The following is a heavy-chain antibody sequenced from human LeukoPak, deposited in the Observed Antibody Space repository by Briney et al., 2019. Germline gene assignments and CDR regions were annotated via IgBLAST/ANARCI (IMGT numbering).Heavy chain of an antibody. CDR3: ARDSRFRGEDY. D-gene: IGHD3-10*01. Sequence: GGSLRLSCAASGFTFSTYSMNWVRQAPGKGLEWVSSISSTGAYIYYADSLKGRFTISRDNAKNSLYLQMNSLRADDTAVYYCARDSRFRGEDYWGQGTLVTVSS. CDR2: ISSTGAYI. J-gene: IGHJ4*02. V-gene: IGHV3-21*01. CDR1: GFTFSTYS.